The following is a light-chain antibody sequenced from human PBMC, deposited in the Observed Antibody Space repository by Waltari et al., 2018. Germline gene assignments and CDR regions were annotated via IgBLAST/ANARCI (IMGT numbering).Light chain of an antibody. CDR3: ASWDDSLSALV. Sequence: QSVLTQAPSASETPGQRITISCSGSSSNIGSNYVSWYQHLPGAAPKLLIGRDDHPPSGVPDPFSGSTSRTSASLAISGLRSAAETDYYCASWDDSLSALVFGGGTKLTVL. J-gene: IGLJ3*02. CDR2: RDD. V-gene: IGLV1-47*01. CDR1: SSNIGSNY.